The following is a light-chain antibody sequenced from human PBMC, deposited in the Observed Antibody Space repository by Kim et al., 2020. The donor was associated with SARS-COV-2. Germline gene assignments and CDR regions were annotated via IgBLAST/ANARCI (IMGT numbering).Light chain of an antibody. V-gene: IGLV2-14*01. J-gene: IGLJ3*02. CDR1: SSDIGVNVY. Sequence: QSALTQPASVSGSPGQSITISCSGISSDIGVNVYVSWFQQRPGRVLKVIIYDVNNRPSGVSNRFSGSKSGNTASLTISRLQPEDEADYYCFSFTTSYNWVFGGGTQVTVL. CDR2: DVN. CDR3: FSFTTSYNWV.